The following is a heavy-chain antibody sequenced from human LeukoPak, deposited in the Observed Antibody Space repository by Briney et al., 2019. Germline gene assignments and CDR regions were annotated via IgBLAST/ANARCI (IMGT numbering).Heavy chain of an antibody. D-gene: IGHD3-10*01. CDR1: GFTVSSNY. J-gene: IGHJ4*02. V-gene: IGHV3-53*01. CDR2: IYSGGST. Sequence: GGSLRLSCAASGFTVSSNYMSWVRQAPGKGLEWVSVIYSGGSTYYADSVKGRFTISRDNSKNTLYLQMNSLRAEDTAVYYCASEYYYGSGSFSEGNWGQGTLVTVSS. CDR3: ASEYYYGSGSFSEGN.